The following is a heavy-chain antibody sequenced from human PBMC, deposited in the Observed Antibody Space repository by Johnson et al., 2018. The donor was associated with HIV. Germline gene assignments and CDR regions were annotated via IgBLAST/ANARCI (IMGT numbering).Heavy chain of an antibody. J-gene: IGHJ3*01. Sequence: QVQLVESGGGVVQPGRSLRLSCTTSGFTFNNYPMHWVRQAPGKGLEWVAVLSFVGSNKYYADSLRGRFTISRDNSKTTLYLQMSRLRTDDTAIYFCASGDDDGFWGQGTRVTVSS. CDR1: GFTFNNYP. D-gene: IGHD5-12*01. CDR3: ASGDDDGF. V-gene: IGHV3-30*04. CDR2: LSFVGSNK.